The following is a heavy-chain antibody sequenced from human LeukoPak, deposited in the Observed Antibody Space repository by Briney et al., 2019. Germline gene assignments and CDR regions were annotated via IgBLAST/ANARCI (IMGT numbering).Heavy chain of an antibody. CDR1: GFTFSSYAMH. Sequence: LRLSCAASGFTFSSYAMHWVRQAPGKGLEWIGYIYYSGSTYYNPSLKSRVTISVDTSKNQFSLKLSSVTAADTAVYYCASSPKSNNWFDPWGQGTLVTVSS. V-gene: IGHV4-30-4*01. CDR3: ASSPKSNNWFDP. CDR2: IYYSGST. J-gene: IGHJ5*02.